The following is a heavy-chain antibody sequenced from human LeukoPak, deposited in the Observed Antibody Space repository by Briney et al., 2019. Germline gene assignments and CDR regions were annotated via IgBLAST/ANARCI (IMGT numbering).Heavy chain of an antibody. Sequence: KSGGSLRLPCAASGFTFSDYYMSWIRQAPGKGLEWVSCISSSGSTIYYADSVKGRFTISRDNSKNTLYLQMNSLRAEDTAVYYCARDVGVLQRAPGGFDAFDIWGQGTMVTVSS. CDR2: ISSSGSTI. CDR3: ARDVGVLQRAPGGFDAFDI. J-gene: IGHJ3*02. CDR1: GFTFSDYY. V-gene: IGHV3-11*04. D-gene: IGHD2-21*01.